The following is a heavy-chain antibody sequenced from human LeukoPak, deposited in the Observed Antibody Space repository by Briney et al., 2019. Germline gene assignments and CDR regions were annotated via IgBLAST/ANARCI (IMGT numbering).Heavy chain of an antibody. V-gene: IGHV3-21*01. D-gene: IGHD3-10*01. J-gene: IGHJ6*03. CDR3: ARGFGEVNSYYYMDV. CDR2: IRSSSSDI. Sequence: GGSLRLSCAAAGFTFSSYSMNSVRQAPGKGREWVSSIRSSSSDIYYADSVKGRFLISRDNAKNSLYLQMNSLRAEDAAVYYCARGFGEVNSYYYMDVWGKGTTVTVSS. CDR1: GFTFSSYS.